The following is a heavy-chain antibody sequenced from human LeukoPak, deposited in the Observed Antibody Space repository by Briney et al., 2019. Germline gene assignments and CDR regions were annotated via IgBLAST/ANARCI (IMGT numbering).Heavy chain of an antibody. CDR3: ARDLYSSGP. D-gene: IGHD3-22*01. CDR1: GFIVSSRH. J-gene: IGHJ5*02. Sequence: GGTLRLSCAASGFIVSSRHMSWVRQAPGKGLEWVSVIYSGGGTNYADSVKGRFTISRDNSKNTLYLQLNSLRAEDTAVYYCARDLYSSGPWGQGTLVTVSS. V-gene: IGHV3-66*01. CDR2: IYSGGGT.